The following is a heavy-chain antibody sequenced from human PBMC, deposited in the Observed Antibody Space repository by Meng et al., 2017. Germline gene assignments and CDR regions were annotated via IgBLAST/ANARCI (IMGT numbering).Heavy chain of an antibody. J-gene: IGHJ4*02. V-gene: IGHV1-18*01. Sequence: VRPELFAAHAQSPEVRVLASVQAFCTTLSIHGITWVRHAPGQGLECMGWINAYNGNTNHESKLQSNVTITTDPSTSTVYIELRSLRSDYSAVYYCARSPSLGYWGQGTLVTVSS. CDR1: CTTLSIHG. CDR3: ARSPSLGY. D-gene: IGHD7-27*01. CDR2: INAYNGNT.